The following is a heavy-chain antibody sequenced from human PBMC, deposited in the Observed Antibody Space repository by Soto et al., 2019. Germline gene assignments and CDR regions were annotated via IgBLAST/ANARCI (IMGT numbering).Heavy chain of an antibody. V-gene: IGHV4-30-4*01. D-gene: IGHD4-17*01. Sequence: TLSLTCSLSGGSLSSGHYYWTWIRQPPGKGLEWIGYFYYSGSTYYNPSLKSRLTISKDRTKNQFSLNLTSVTAADTAVYYCARAGATTAAGYYYHGLDVWGQGTTVTVSS. J-gene: IGHJ6*02. CDR1: GGSLSSGHYY. CDR3: ARAGATTAAGYYYHGLDV. CDR2: FYYSGST.